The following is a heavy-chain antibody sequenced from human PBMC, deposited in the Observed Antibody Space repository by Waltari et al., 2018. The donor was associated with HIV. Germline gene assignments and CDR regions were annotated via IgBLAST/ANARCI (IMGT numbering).Heavy chain of an antibody. CDR1: GYPFTNYD. J-gene: IGHJ5*02. CDR3: STSRPGAMFGDA. V-gene: IGHV1-8*01. D-gene: IGHD3-3*01. Sequence: QGQLVQSGAEVKQSGASVRISCKASGYPFTNYDINWLRQATGQGLEWMGWTNPSTGNAGYAHNFQGRVPMTRDIPINTAYMELSGLTSHDTAVYYCSTSRPGAMFGDAWGQGTLVTVSS. CDR2: TNPSTGNA.